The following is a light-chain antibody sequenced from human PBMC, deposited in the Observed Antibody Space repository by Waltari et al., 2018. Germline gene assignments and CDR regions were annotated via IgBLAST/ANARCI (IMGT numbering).Light chain of an antibody. J-gene: IGLJ3*02. CDR2: VNSDGSH. CDR1: SGPSSNV. CDR3: QTGGHGTWV. Sequence: QLVVTQSPSASAPLGASVKLTCTLSSGPSSNVIAWLQQRPEKGPRYLMKVNSDGSHSKGDEIPDRFSGSSSGAERYLTISSLQSDDEADYYGQTGGHGTWVFGGGTKLTVL. V-gene: IGLV4-69*01.